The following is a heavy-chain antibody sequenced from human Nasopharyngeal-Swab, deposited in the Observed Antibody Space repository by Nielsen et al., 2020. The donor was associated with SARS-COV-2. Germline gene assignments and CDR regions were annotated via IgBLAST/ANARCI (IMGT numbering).Heavy chain of an antibody. CDR1: GGSFSGYY. CDR2: INHSGST. V-gene: IGHV4-34*01. CDR3: ARSPGSVAGTTNWFDS. Sequence: SETLSLTCAVYGGSFSGYYWNWIRQSPGKGLEWIGEINHSGSTSNNPSLKSRVTISVDMSKNQFSLRLTPVTAADTAVYYCARSPGSVAGTTNWFDSWGHGILVTASS. J-gene: IGHJ5*01. D-gene: IGHD1-1*01.